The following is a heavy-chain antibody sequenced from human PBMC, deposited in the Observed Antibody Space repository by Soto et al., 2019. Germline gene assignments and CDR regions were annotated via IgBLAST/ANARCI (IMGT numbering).Heavy chain of an antibody. CDR2: TRNKANSYTT. Sequence: EVQLVESGGGLVQPGGSLRLSCAASGFTFSDHYMDWVRQAPGKGLEWVGRTRNKANSYTTEYAASVKGRFTISRGDSKNSLDLQMNSLKTEDTAVYYCASAISSWAFDIWGQGTMVTVSS. D-gene: IGHD2-2*01. J-gene: IGHJ3*02. CDR1: GFTFSDHY. V-gene: IGHV3-72*01. CDR3: ASAISSWAFDI.